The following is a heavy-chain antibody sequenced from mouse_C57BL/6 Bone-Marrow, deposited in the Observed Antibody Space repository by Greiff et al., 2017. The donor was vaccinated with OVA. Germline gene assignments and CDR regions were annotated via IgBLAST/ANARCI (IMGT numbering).Heavy chain of an antibody. V-gene: IGHV14-3*01. CDR2: IDPANGNT. CDR1: GFNIKNTY. Sequence: VQLKESVAELVRPGASVKLSCTASGFNIKNTYMHWVKQRPEQGLEWIGRIDPANGNTKYAPKFQGKATITAYTSSNTAYLPLSSLTSEDTAIYYCARSTTVERYYFDYWGQGTTLTVSS. J-gene: IGHJ2*01. D-gene: IGHD1-1*01. CDR3: ARSTTVERYYFDY.